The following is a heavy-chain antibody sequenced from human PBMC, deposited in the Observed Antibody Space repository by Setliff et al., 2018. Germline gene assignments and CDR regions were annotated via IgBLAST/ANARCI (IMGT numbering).Heavy chain of an antibody. CDR3: ARYIPSAGCFDP. V-gene: IGHV4-38-2*02. D-gene: IGHD2-21*01. J-gene: IGHJ5*02. CDR1: GYSISSGYY. CDR2: FFHTGST. Sequence: SETLSLTCTVSGYSISSGYYWGWIRQPPGKGLEWLGSFFHTGSTYYKSSLESRVTMSVDTSNNQFSLELNSVTAADTAVYYCARYIPSAGCFDPWGQGALVTVSS.